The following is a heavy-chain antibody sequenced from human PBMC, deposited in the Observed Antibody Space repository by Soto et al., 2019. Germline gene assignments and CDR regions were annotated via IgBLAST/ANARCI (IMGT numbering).Heavy chain of an antibody. D-gene: IGHD3-10*01. CDR3: ATDGYYGSGGHPSDAKYYYYYYGMDV. Sequence: GASVKVSCKVSGYTLTELSMHWVRQAPGKGLEWMGGFDPEDGETIYAQKFQGRVTMTEDTSTDTAYMELSSLRSEDTAVYYCATDGYYGSGGHPSDAKYYYYYYGMDVWGQGTTVTVSS. V-gene: IGHV1-24*01. CDR1: GYTLTELS. CDR2: FDPEDGET. J-gene: IGHJ6*02.